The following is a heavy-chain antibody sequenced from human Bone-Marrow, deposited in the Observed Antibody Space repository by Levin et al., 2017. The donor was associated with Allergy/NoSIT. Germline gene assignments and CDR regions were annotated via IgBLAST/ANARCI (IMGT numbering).Heavy chain of an antibody. V-gene: IGHV3-48*03. J-gene: IGHJ5*02. CDR2: IAKSGSAI. CDR3: ARKGYCRGSACYANSGFWFDP. Sequence: GGSLRLSCATSGFTFSDFEMAWVRQAPGKGLEWISYIAKSGSAIYYAASVEGRFTVSRDDARNSLFLHLSSLRADDTALYYCARKGYCRGSACYANSGFWFDPWGQGTLVTVSS. CDR1: GFTFSDFE. D-gene: IGHD2-15*01.